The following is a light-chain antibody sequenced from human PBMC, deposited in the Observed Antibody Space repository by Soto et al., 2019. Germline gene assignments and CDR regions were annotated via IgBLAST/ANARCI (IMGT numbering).Light chain of an antibody. Sequence: EIVMTQSPATLSVSPGERATLSCRASQSVSSDLAWYQQKPGQAPRLLIYGASTRATGIPARVSGTGSGTEFTLTIGSLQSKDFAVYYCQQYSNWPYTFGQGTKLEIK. CDR2: GAS. V-gene: IGKV3-15*01. J-gene: IGKJ2*01. CDR1: QSVSSD. CDR3: QQYSNWPYT.